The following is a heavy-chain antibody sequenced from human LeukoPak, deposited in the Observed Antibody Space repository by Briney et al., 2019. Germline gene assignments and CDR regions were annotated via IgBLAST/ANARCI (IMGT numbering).Heavy chain of an antibody. CDR2: ISTDGNDK. V-gene: IGHV3-30*18. J-gene: IGHJ4*02. Sequence: GGSLRLSCAASGFTFSSYSMNWVRQAPGKGLEWLTVISTDGNDKHYADSVKGRFTVARDNSKNTLLLQMNNVRTEDTAVYYCAKDKSVSADYCFDYWGQGTLVTVSS. CDR1: GFTFSSYS. CDR3: AKDKSVSADYCFDY. D-gene: IGHD2/OR15-2a*01.